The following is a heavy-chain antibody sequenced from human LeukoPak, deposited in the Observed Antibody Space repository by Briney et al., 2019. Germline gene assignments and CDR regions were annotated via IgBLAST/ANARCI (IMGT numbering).Heavy chain of an antibody. Sequence: ASVKVSCKASGYTFTAYYMHWVRQAPGQGLEWMGWINPNSGGTNYAQSFQGRVTLTRDTSISTAYMEINTLRSDDTAVYYCAREASTQLWLGPSFDPWGQGTLVTVSS. D-gene: IGHD5-18*01. CDR3: AREASTQLWLGPSFDP. J-gene: IGHJ5*02. CDR1: GYTFTAYY. V-gene: IGHV1-2*02. CDR2: INPNSGGT.